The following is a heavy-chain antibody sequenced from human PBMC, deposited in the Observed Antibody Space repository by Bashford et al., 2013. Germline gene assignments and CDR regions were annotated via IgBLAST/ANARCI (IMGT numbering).Heavy chain of an antibody. CDR2: ITPFTGDT. D-gene: IGHD2-2*01. J-gene: IGHJ4*02. V-gene: IGHV1-45*01. Sequence: SVKVSCKASGYTFTYRYLHWVRQAPGQALEWMGWITPFTGDTNYAQRFQDRVTISADKSISTAYLQWSSLKASDTAMYYCARHHVSSSINYYFDYWGQGTLVTVSS. CDR1: GYTFTYRY. CDR3: ARHHVSSSINYYFDY.